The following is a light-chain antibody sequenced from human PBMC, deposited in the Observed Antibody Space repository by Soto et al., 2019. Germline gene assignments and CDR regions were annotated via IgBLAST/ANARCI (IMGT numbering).Light chain of an antibody. Sequence: DIQMTQSPSTLSASVGDRVTITCRASQSISSWLAWYQQKPGKAPKLLIYKASSLESGFPSRFSGSGSGTESTLTFSSLHPDDLASYSGQHYNSYSGTSGQGTKLEIK. CDR3: QHYNSYSGT. CDR2: KAS. V-gene: IGKV1-5*03. J-gene: IGKJ2*02. CDR1: QSISSW.